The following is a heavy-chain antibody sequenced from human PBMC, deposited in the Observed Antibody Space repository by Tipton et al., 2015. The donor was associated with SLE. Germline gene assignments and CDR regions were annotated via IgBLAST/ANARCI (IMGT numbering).Heavy chain of an antibody. CDR1: GGSISSSSYY. CDR2: IYYSGST. D-gene: IGHD3-22*01. Sequence: LRLSCTVSGGSISSSSYYWGWIRQPPGKGLEWIGSIYYSGSTYYNPSLKSRVTISVETSKNQFSLKLSSVTAADTAVYYCARAFLYYYDSSGSQYFDYLGQGTLVTVSS. V-gene: IGHV4-39*01. CDR3: ARAFLYYYDSSGSQYFDY. J-gene: IGHJ4*02.